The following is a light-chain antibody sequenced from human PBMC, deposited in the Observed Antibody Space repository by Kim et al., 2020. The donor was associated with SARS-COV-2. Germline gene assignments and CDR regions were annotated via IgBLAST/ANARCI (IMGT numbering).Light chain of an antibody. CDR3: CSYAGSHNAV. Sequence: GQSVTIFCTGASSDVGAYDYVYWYQQYPGKVPKLMIYDVNKRPSGVPDRFSGSKSGNTASLTIAGLQADDEADYYCCSYAGSHNAVFGGGTQLIVL. V-gene: IGLV2-11*01. CDR1: SSDVGAYDY. CDR2: DVN. J-gene: IGLJ2*01.